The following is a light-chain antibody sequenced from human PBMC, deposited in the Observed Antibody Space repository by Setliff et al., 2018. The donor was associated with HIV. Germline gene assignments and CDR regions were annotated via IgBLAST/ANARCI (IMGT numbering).Light chain of an antibody. CDR3: SSYTSNNSGV. CDR2: DVT. CDR1: SSDVGGYNY. Sequence: QSALAQPASVSGSPGQSITISCTGTSSDVGGYNYVSWYQQHPGKAPKLMIYDVTNRPSGVSNRFSGSNSCNTASLTISGLQAEDEADYYFSSYTSNNSGVFGTGTKVTVL. V-gene: IGLV2-14*03. J-gene: IGLJ1*01.